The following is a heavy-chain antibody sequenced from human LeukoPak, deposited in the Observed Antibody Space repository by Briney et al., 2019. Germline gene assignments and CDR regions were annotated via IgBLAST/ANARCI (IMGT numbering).Heavy chain of an antibody. D-gene: IGHD3-22*01. CDR1: GGSISSGGYY. Sequence: SETLSLTCTVSGGSISSGGYYWSWIRQHPGKGLEWIGYIYYSGSTYYNPSLKSRVTISVDTSKNQFSLKPSSVTAADTAVYYCARDAHDSSGFDYWGQGTLVTVSS. CDR3: ARDAHDSSGFDY. V-gene: IGHV4-31*03. CDR2: IYYSGST. J-gene: IGHJ4*02.